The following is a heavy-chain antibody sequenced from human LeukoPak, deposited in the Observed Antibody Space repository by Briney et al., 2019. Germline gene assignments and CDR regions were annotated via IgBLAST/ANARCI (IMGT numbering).Heavy chain of an antibody. D-gene: IGHD3-3*01. CDR1: GYTFTSYG. CDR2: ISTYNANT. V-gene: IGHV1-18*01. CDR3: ARGRNDFWSGYPFDY. Sequence: GVSLKVSCKASGYTFTSYGITWVRQAPGQGLEWMGWISTYNANTNYAQTLQGRVTMTTDTSTSTAYMELRGLRTDDTAVYYCARGRNDFWSGYPFDYWGQGTLVTVSS. J-gene: IGHJ4*02.